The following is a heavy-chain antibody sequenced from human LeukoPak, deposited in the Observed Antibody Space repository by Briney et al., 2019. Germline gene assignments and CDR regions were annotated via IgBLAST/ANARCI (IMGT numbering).Heavy chain of an antibody. D-gene: IGHD2-2*02. CDR1: GGSFSGYY. V-gene: IGHV4-34*01. J-gene: IGHJ6*02. CDR3: ARWAVVVPAAIKGYYYGMDV. Sequence: PSETLSLTCAVYGGSFSGYYWSWIRQPPGKGLEWIGEINHSGSTNYNPSLKSRVTISVDTPKNQFSLKLSSVTAADTAVYYCARWAVVVPAAIKGYYYGMDVWGQGTTVTVSS. CDR2: INHSGST.